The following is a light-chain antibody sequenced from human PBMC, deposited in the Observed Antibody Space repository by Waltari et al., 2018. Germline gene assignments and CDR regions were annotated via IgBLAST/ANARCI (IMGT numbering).Light chain of an antibody. J-gene: IGKJ3*01. CDR1: QSVSSSY. CDR3: QQYGSSPST. V-gene: IGKV3D-20*01. CDR2: DAS. Sequence: EIVLTQSPATLSLSPGERATPSCGASQSVSSSYLAWYQQKPGLAPRLLIYDASSRATGIPDRFSGSGSGTDFTLTISRLEPEDFAVYYCQQYGSSPSTFGPGTKVDIK.